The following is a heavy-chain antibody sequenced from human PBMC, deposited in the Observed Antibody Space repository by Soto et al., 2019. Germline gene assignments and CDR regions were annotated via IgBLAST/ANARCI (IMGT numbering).Heavy chain of an antibody. J-gene: IGHJ6*03. CDR3: ARHKGWFSGYDWDYYYYVDV. Sequence: GGSLRLSCAASGFTFSDYYMSWIRQAPGKGLEWVSYISRSGSTIYYADSVKGRFTISRDNAKNSLYLQLNSLRAEDTAVYYCARHKGWFSGYDWDYYYYVDVWGKGTTVTVSS. V-gene: IGHV3-11*01. CDR1: GFTFSDYY. CDR2: ISRSGSTI. D-gene: IGHD5-12*01.